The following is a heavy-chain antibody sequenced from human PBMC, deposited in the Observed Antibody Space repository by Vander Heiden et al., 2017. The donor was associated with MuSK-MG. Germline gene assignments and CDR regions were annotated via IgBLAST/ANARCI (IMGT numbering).Heavy chain of an antibody. V-gene: IGHV4-31*03. CDR3: ARVHANNWFDP. J-gene: IGHJ5*02. CDR2: IYYSGST. Sequence: QVQLQESGPGLVKPSQTLSLTCPVPVGPISSGGYYWSWIRQHPGKGLEWIGYIYYSGSTYYNPSLKSRVTISVDTSKNQFSLKLSSVTAADTAVYYCARVHANNWFDPWGQGTLVTVSS. CDR1: VGPISSGGYY.